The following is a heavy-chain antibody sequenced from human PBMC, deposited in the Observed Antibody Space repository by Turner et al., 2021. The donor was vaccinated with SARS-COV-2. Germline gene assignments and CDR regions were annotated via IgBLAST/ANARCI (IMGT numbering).Heavy chain of an antibody. J-gene: IGHJ5*02. CDR1: GDSGGHIKNTPYF. D-gene: IGHD1-26*01. CDR3: ARRGGWEPKYWLDP. CDR2: IYKTGTT. V-gene: IGHV4-39*02. Sequence: QVLLQASGPGLVKTSETLTLTCSVSGDSGGHIKNTPYFWGWIRQPSGKGLEWIGVIYKTGTTYYNPSLESGVSMSVDTSKTHFSLTLKSVTATESGFYYGARRGGWEPKYWLDPWSQGILVTVSS.